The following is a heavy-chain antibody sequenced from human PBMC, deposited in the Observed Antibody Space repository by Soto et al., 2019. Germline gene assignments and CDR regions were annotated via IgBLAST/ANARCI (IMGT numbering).Heavy chain of an antibody. D-gene: IGHD5-12*01. CDR2: IYYSGST. V-gene: IGHV4-39*01. CDR3: ARQPLEYSGYDLGTSIWFDP. Sequence: SETLSLTCTVSGGSISSSSYYWGWIRQPPGKGLEWIGSIYYSGSTYYNPSLKSRVTISVDTSKNQFSLKLSSVTAADTAVYYCARQPLEYSGYDLGTSIWFDPWGQGTLVTVSS. J-gene: IGHJ5*02. CDR1: GGSISSSSYY.